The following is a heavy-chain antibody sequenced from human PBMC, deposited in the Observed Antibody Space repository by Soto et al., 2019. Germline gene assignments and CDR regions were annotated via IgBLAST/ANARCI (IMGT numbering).Heavy chain of an antibody. V-gene: IGHV1-3*01. CDR2: INAGNGNT. Sequence: QVQLVQSGAEVKKPGASVKVSCKASGYTFTSYAMHWVRQAPGQRLEWMGWINAGNGNTKYSQKFQGRVTITRDTSASTAYMELSSLRSEDTAVYYCARGGSYCTNGVCYHWFDPWGQGTLVTVSS. J-gene: IGHJ5*02. CDR3: ARGGSYCTNGVCYHWFDP. CDR1: GYTFTSYA. D-gene: IGHD2-8*01.